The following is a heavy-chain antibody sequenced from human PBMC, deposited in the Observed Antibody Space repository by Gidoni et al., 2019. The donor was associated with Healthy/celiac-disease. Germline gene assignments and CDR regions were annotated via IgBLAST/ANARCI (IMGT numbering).Heavy chain of an antibody. CDR3: ARDDSTEWDLRGRGMDV. CDR1: GFFFSSYG. J-gene: IGHJ6*02. D-gene: IGHD1-26*01. Sequence: QVQLVESGGGVVQPGRSLRLSCAASGFFFSSYGMHWVRQAPGMGLELVAFIWYDGSNKYYADSVKGRFTISRDNSKNTLYLQMNSLRAEDTAVYYCARDDSTEWDLRGRGMDVWGQGTTVTVSS. CDR2: IWYDGSNK. V-gene: IGHV3-33*01.